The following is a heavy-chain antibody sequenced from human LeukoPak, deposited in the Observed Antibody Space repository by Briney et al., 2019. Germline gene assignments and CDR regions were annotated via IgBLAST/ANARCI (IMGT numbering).Heavy chain of an antibody. CDR2: ISYDGSNK. CDR3: AKDDVDDAFDI. J-gene: IGHJ3*02. V-gene: IGHV3-30*18. D-gene: IGHD2-15*01. CDR1: GFTFSSYG. Sequence: GGSLRLSCAASGFTFSSYGMHWVRQAPGKGLEWVAVISYDGSNKYYADSVKGRFTISRDNSKNTLYLQMNRLRAEDTAVYYCAKDDVDDAFDIWGQGTMVTVSS.